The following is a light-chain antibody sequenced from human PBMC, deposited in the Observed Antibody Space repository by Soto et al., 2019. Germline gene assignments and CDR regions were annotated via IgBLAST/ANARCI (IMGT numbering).Light chain of an antibody. J-gene: IGKJ2*01. V-gene: IGKV3-20*01. CDR2: GAS. CDR1: QSVSSKF. Sequence: EIVLTQSPGTLSLSPGERATLSCRTSQSVSSKFLAWYQQKPGQAPRLLIYGASTRATGIPDRFSGSGSGTDFTLTISRLEPEDFAVYYCQQYGGSPPFTSGQGTKLEI. CDR3: QQYGGSPPFT.